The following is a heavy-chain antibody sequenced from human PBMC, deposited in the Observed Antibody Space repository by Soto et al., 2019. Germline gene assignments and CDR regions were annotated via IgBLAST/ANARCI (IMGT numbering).Heavy chain of an antibody. V-gene: IGHV2-5*02. Sequence: QITLKESGPTLVKPTQTLTLTCTFSGFSLSTSGVGVGWIRQPPGKALEWLALIYWDDDKRYSPSLKSRLTITKDTSKNQVVLTMTSMDPVDTATYYCAHSPGIAVAGMYGMEVWGQGTTVTVSS. CDR2: IYWDDDK. J-gene: IGHJ6*02. D-gene: IGHD6-19*01. CDR1: GFSLSTSGVG. CDR3: AHSPGIAVAGMYGMEV.